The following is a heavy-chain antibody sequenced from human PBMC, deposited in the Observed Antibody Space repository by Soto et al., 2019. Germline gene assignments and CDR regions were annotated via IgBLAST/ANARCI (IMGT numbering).Heavy chain of an antibody. D-gene: IGHD2-8*01. CDR1: GVSISSSNW. V-gene: IGHV4-4*02. CDR2: MWPSGGT. CDR3: ARCLHRPNGGGFDP. J-gene: IGHJ5*02. Sequence: SETLSLTCAVSGVSISSSNWWTWVRQAPGKGLEWIGEMWPSGGTTYNPSLQNRVTISVDNSKNHLSLTLTSVTAADTAFYYCARCLHRPNGGGFDPWGQGALVTVSS.